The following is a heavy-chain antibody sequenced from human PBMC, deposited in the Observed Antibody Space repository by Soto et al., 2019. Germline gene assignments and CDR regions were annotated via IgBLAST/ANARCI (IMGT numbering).Heavy chain of an antibody. D-gene: IGHD3-3*01. Sequence: DAQLVESGGGSLQPGGSLRLSCAASGFRFRNYAITWVRQSPGKGLEWVSLISSGGGSTNYADTVKGRFTISRDNSQNMLYLQMTGLRGEDTALYYCAKLKGGLGRFYGMDAWGQGTMVNVSS. V-gene: IGHV3-23*04. CDR3: AKLKGGLGRFYGMDA. CDR1: GFRFRNYA. CDR2: ISSGGGST. J-gene: IGHJ6*02.